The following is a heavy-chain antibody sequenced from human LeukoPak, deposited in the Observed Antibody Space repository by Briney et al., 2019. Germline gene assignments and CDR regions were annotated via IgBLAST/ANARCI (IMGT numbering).Heavy chain of an antibody. CDR1: GFTFSDYY. CDR2: ISSSGSTI. D-gene: IGHD2-15*01. CDR3: AKDIGLGNSVLGYFDY. V-gene: IGHV3-11*01. Sequence: GGSLRLSCAASGFTFSDYYMSWIRQAPGKGLEWVSYISSSGSTIYYADSVKGRFTISRDNAKNSLYLQMNSLRAEDTALYYCAKDIGLGNSVLGYFDYWGQGTLVTVSS. J-gene: IGHJ4*02.